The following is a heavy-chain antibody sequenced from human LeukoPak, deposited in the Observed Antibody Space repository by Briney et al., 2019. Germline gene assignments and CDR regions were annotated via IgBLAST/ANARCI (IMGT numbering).Heavy chain of an antibody. J-gene: IGHJ4*02. V-gene: IGHV3-23*01. CDR3: AFGIAVAASYDY. Sequence: GGSLRLSCAASGFTFSSYAMSWVRQAPGKGLEWVSAISGSGGSTYYADSVKGWFTISRDNSKNTLYLQMNSLRAEDSAVYYCAFGIAVAASYDYWGQGTLVTVSS. CDR1: GFTFSSYA. CDR2: ISGSGGST. D-gene: IGHD6-19*01.